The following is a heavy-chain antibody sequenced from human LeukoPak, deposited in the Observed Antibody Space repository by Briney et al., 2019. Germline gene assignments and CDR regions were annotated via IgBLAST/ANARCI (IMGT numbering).Heavy chain of an antibody. CDR2: IDHSGST. J-gene: IGHJ5*02. Sequence: SSETLSLTCAVYGASLSDYYWSWIRQPQGKGLQWIGKIDHSGSTKFNPSLKGRVTISLDTSKNQFSLDLTSVTAADTAVYYRATASQLGSYNWFDPWGQGTLVTVSS. D-gene: IGHD1-1*01. V-gene: IGHV4-34*01. CDR1: GASLSDYY. CDR3: ATASQLGSYNWFDP.